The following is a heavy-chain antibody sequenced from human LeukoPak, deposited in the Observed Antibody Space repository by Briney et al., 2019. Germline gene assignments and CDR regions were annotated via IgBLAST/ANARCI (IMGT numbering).Heavy chain of an antibody. J-gene: IGHJ4*02. CDR1: GGSVSSSGYY. V-gene: IGHV4-61*08. D-gene: IGHD3-10*01. CDR3: ANYKRNAGTYCIDY. CDR2: TSYSGST. Sequence: SETLSLTCTVSGGSVSSSGYYWSWIRQPPGKGLEWIGYTSYSGSTNYNPSLKSRVTMTVDTSKNQFSLKLSSVTAADTALYYCANYKRNAGTYCIDYWGQGTLVTVSS.